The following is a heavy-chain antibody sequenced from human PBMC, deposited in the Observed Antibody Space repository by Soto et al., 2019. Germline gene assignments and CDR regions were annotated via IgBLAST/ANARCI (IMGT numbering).Heavy chain of an antibody. CDR2: IKQDGSVK. CDR1: GFTFSNYW. J-gene: IGHJ4*02. V-gene: IGHV3-7*01. D-gene: IGHD6-6*01. Sequence: EVQLVESGGGLVQPGGSLRLSCAVSGFTFSNYWMSWVRQGPGKGLEWVANIKQDGSVKYLVDSVKGRFTISRDNAKNSVYLRMNSRRDEDTAVYYCARIGYSSSCFDYWGQGTVFTVSS. CDR3: ARIGYSSSCFDY.